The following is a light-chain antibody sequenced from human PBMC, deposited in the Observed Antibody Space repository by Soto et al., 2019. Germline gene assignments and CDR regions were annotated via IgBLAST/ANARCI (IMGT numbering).Light chain of an antibody. J-gene: IGKJ1*01. CDR2: GAS. CDR3: QQRSNWPWT. CDR1: QSVSNNY. Sequence: EIVLTQSPGTLSLSPGERATLSCRASQSVSNNYLAWYQQKPGQAPRLLIYGASNRATGIPVRFSGSGSGTDYTLTITNLESEDFAVYYCQQRSNWPWTCGQGTKGDIK. V-gene: IGKV3D-20*02.